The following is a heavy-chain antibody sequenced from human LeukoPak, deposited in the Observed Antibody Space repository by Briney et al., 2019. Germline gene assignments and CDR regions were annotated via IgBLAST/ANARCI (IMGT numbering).Heavy chain of an antibody. Sequence: GGSLRLSCAASGFTFSSYAMSWVRQAPGKGLEWVSAISGSGGSTYYTDSVKGRFTISRDNSKNTLYLQMNSLRAEDTAVYYCAKDASGDYGSGSSNEGYFDYWGQGTLVTVSS. J-gene: IGHJ4*02. CDR2: ISGSGGST. CDR1: GFTFSSYA. V-gene: IGHV3-23*01. CDR3: AKDASGDYGSGSSNEGYFDY. D-gene: IGHD3-10*01.